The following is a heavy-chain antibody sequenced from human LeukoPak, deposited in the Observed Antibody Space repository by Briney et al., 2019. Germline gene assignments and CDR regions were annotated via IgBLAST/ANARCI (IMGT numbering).Heavy chain of an antibody. V-gene: IGHV3-23*01. CDR3: AKLYSSGWYVGY. J-gene: IGHJ4*02. CDR1: GFTFSSYA. D-gene: IGHD6-19*01. CDR2: ISGSGGST. Sequence: GGSLRLSCAASGFTFSSYAMSWVRQAPGKGLEWVSAISGSGGSTYYADSVKGRFTISRDNSKNTLYLHMNSLRAGDTAVYYCAKLYSSGWYVGYWGQGTLVTVSS.